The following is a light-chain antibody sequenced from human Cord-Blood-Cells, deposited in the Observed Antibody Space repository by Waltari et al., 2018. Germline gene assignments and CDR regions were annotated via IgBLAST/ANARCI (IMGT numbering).Light chain of an antibody. CDR2: AAS. J-gene: IGKJ3*01. V-gene: IGKV1-8*01. CDR1: QGINSY. Sequence: AIRMTQSPSSLSASTGDRVTITCRASQGINSYLAWYQQKPGKAPKLLIYAASTLQSVVPSRFSGSGSGTDFTLTISCLQSEDFATYYCQQYYSYPFTFGPGTKVDIK. CDR3: QQYYSYPFT.